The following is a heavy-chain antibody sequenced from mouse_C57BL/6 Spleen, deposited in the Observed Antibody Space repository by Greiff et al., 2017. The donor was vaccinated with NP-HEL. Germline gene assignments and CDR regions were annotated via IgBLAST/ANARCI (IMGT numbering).Heavy chain of an antibody. V-gene: IGHV1-39*01. CDR3: ARVHGSSSYYAMDY. Sequence: EVQLQQSGPELVKPGASVKISCKASGYSFTDYNMNWVKQSNGKSLEWIGVINPNYGTTSYNQKFKGKATLTVVQSSSTAYMQLNSLTSEDSAVYYCARVHGSSSYYAMDYWGQGTSVTVSS. CDR2: INPNYGTT. CDR1: GYSFTDYN. D-gene: IGHD1-1*01. J-gene: IGHJ4*01.